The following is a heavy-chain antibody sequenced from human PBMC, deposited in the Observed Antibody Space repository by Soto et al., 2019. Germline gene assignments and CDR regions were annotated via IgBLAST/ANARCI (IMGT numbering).Heavy chain of an antibody. D-gene: IGHD3-16*01. V-gene: IGHV3-30*18. CDR2: VLYDGSKK. CDR3: VKDLALMGDY. CDR1: GFRFSDYG. Sequence: QVHLVESGGGVVQPGTSLRLSCTASGFRFSDYGMDWVRQAPGKGLEWVSRVLYDGSKKYYADSVKGRFTISRDNPRNTLYLQMDSLRADDTAVYYYVKDLALMGDYWCQGTPVTVSS. J-gene: IGHJ4*02.